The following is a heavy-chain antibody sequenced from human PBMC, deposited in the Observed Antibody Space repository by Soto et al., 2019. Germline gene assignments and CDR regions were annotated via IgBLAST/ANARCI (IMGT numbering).Heavy chain of an antibody. Sequence: PGGSLRLSCAASGFTFSSYGMHWVRQAPGKGLEWVAVISYDGSNKYYADSVKGRFTISRDNSKNTLYLQMNSLRAEDTAVYYCAKLGCSGGSCYFSYYYGMDVWGQRTTVTVSS. CDR1: GFTFSSYG. J-gene: IGHJ6*02. CDR2: ISYDGSNK. V-gene: IGHV3-30*18. CDR3: AKLGCSGGSCYFSYYYGMDV. D-gene: IGHD2-15*01.